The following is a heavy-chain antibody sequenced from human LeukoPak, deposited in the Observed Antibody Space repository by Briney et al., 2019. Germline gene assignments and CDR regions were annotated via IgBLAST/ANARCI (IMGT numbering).Heavy chain of an antibody. CDR2: IRYDGSNK. V-gene: IGHV3-30*02. J-gene: IGHJ4*02. Sequence: GGSLRLSCAASGFTFSSYGMHWVRQAPGKGLEWVAFIRYDGSNKYYADSVKGRFTISRDNSKNTLYLQMNSPRAEDTAVYYCAKEGAGGSGSSNYWGQGTLVTVSS. CDR1: GFTFSSYG. CDR3: AKEGAGGSGSSNY. D-gene: IGHD3-10*01.